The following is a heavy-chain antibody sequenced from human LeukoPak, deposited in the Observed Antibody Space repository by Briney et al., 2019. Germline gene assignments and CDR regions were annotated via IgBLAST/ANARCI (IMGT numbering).Heavy chain of an antibody. CDR1: GGSISSSSYY. Sequence: SETLSLTCTVSGGSISSSSYYWGWIRQPPGKGLEWIESIYYSGSTYYNPSLKSRVTISVDTSKNQFSLKLSSVTAADTAVYYCARLPKDTAMVTGYFDYWGQGTLVTVSS. CDR3: ARLPKDTAMVTGYFDY. V-gene: IGHV4-39*01. J-gene: IGHJ4*02. CDR2: IYYSGST. D-gene: IGHD5-18*01.